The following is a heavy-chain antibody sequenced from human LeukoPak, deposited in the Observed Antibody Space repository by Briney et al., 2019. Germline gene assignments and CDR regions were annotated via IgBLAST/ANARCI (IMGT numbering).Heavy chain of an antibody. Sequence: GGSLRLSCTASGFTFSTYAMRWVRQAPGEGLEWVSGISGSGGSTYYTDSVKGRFTISRDNAKNSLYLQMNSLRAEDTALYYCAKDTDYWGQGTLVTVSS. CDR3: AKDTDY. V-gene: IGHV3-23*01. CDR2: ISGSGGST. CDR1: GFTFSTYA. J-gene: IGHJ4*02.